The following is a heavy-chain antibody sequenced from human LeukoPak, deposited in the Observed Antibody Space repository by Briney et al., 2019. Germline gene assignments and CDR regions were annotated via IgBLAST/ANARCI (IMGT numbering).Heavy chain of an antibody. CDR2: ISYDGSNK. D-gene: IGHD1-7*01. J-gene: IGHJ4*02. Sequence: PGRSLRLSCAASGFTFSSYGMHWVRQAPGKGLEWVAVISYDGSNKYYADSVKGRFTISRDNSKNTLYLQMNSLRAEGTAVYYCARGSLELGDYWGQGTLVTVSS. CDR1: GFTFSSYG. V-gene: IGHV3-30*03. CDR3: ARGSLELGDY.